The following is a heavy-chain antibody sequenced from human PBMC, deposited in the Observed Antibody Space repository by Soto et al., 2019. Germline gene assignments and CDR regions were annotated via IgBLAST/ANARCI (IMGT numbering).Heavy chain of an antibody. Sequence: AGSLRLSCAASGFTFSSYAMSWVRQAPGKGLEWVSAISGSGGSTYYADSVKGRFTISRDNSKNTLYLQMNSLRAEDTAVYYCAKEPYSSSWTRIFDYWGQGTLVTVSS. V-gene: IGHV3-23*01. CDR2: ISGSGGST. CDR1: GFTFSSYA. J-gene: IGHJ4*02. D-gene: IGHD6-13*01. CDR3: AKEPYSSSWTRIFDY.